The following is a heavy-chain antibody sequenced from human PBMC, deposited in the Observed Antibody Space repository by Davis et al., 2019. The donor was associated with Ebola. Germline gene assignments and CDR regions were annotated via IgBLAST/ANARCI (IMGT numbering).Heavy chain of an antibody. Sequence: SVKVSCKASGGTFSIYAISWVRQAPGQGLEWMGGIIPIFGTANYAQKFQGRVTITADESTSTAYMELSSLRSEDTAVYYCARTFHFCTNGVCSMGAAAGTDDYWGQGTLVTVSS. D-gene: IGHD2-8*01. V-gene: IGHV1-69*13. CDR3: ARTFHFCTNGVCSMGAAAGTDDY. CDR1: GGTFSIYA. CDR2: IIPIFGTA. J-gene: IGHJ4*02.